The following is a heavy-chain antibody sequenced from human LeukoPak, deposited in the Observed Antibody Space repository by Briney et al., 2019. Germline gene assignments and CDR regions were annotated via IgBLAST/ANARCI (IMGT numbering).Heavy chain of an antibody. D-gene: IGHD3-10*02. J-gene: IGHJ6*02. V-gene: IGHV1-2*02. CDR2: INPKSGGT. Sequence: ASVKVSCKASGYTFTGYYMHWVRQAPGQGLEWRGWINPKSGGTNYAQKFQGRVTMTRDTPISTAYMEVSSLRSEDTAVYYCARSTFGELTRGGMDVWGQGTTVTVS. CDR3: ARSTFGELTRGGMDV. CDR1: GYTFTGYY.